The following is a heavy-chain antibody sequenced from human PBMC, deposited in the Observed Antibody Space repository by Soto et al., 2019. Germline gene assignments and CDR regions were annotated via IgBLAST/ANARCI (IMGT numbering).Heavy chain of an antibody. V-gene: IGHV3-23*01. D-gene: IGHD4-17*01. J-gene: IGHJ4*02. Sequence: GGSLRLSCAASGFTFSSYAMSWVRQAPGKGLEWVSAISGSGGSTYYADSVKGRFTISRDNSKNTLYLQMNSLRAEDTAVYYCAKAPTKTTVTAYYFDYWGQGTLVTVS. CDR2: ISGSGGST. CDR3: AKAPTKTTVTAYYFDY. CDR1: GFTFSSYA.